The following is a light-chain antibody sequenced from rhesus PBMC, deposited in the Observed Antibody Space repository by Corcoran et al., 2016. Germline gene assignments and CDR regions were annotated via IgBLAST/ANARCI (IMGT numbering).Light chain of an antibody. CDR1: QGINHY. J-gene: IGKJ4*01. Sequence: DIQMTQSPSSLSASVGDRVTITCRASQGINHYLSWYQQKPGKAPKTLIYYASSLETGVPSRFSGSGSGTDYTLTISSLQPEDIATYYCQQYNNSPPTFGGGTKVEIK. CDR3: QQYNNSPPT. V-gene: IGKV1-66*01. CDR2: YAS.